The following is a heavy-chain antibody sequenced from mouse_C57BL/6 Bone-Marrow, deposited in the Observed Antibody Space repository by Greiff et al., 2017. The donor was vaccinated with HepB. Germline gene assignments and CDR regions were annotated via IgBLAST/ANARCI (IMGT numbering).Heavy chain of an antibody. V-gene: IGHV5-4*01. CDR3: ARDGIITTVPFFDY. CDR1: GFTFSSYA. J-gene: IGHJ2*01. CDR2: ISDGGSYT. Sequence: EVHLVESGGGLVKPGGSLKLSCAASGFTFSSYAMSWVRQTPEKRLEWVATISDGGSYTYYPDNVKGRFTISRDNAKNNLYLQMSHLKSEDTAMYYCARDGIITTVPFFDYWGQGTTLTVSS. D-gene: IGHD1-1*01.